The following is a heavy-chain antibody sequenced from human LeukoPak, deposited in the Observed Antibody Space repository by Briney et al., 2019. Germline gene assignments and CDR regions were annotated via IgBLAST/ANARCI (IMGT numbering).Heavy chain of an antibody. J-gene: IGHJ4*02. CDR2: IYPGDSDT. CDR3: ARQPYYDFWSGSTGGFDY. D-gene: IGHD3-3*01. V-gene: IGHV5-51*01. Sequence: AESLKISCKGSGYSFTSYWIGWVRQMPRKGLVWMGIIYPGDSDTRYSPSFQGQVTISADKSISTAYLQWSSLKASDTAMYYCARQPYYDFWSGSTGGFDYWGQGTLVTVSS. CDR1: GYSFTSYW.